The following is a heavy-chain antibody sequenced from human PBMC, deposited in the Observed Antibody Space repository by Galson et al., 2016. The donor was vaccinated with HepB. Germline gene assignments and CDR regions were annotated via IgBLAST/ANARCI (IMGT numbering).Heavy chain of an antibody. J-gene: IGHJ4*02. V-gene: IGHV5-51*01. CDR3: ARLVTTVTPIDY. D-gene: IGHD4-17*01. CDR2: IYPDDSDT. Sequence: QSGAEVTKPGESLEISCKGSGYSFTSCWIGWVRQMPGKGLEWMGIIYPDDSDTRYSPSFQGQVTISADKSISTAYLQWSSLKASDTAVYYCARLVTTVTPIDYWGQGTLVTVSS. CDR1: GYSFTSCW.